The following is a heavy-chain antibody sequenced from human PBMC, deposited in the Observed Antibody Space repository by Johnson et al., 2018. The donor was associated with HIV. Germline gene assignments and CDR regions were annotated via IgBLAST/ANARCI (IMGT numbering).Heavy chain of an antibody. J-gene: IGHJ3*02. V-gene: IGHV3-30-3*01. D-gene: IGHD3-22*01. Sequence: QVQLMESGGGVVQPGRSLRLSCAASGFTFSSYAMHWVRQAPGKGLEWVAVISYDGSNKYYADSVKGRFTISRDNSKNTLYLQMNSLRAEDTALYYCARDVLEVTMIVVVTPPDIWGQGTMVTVSS. CDR2: ISYDGSNK. CDR1: GFTFSSYA. CDR3: ARDVLEVTMIVVVTPPDI.